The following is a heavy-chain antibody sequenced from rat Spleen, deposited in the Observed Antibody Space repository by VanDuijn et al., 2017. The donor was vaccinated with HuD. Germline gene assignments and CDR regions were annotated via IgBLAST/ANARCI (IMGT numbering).Heavy chain of an antibody. Sequence: EVQLVESGGGSLQPGRSMKLSCAASGFTFSKYDMAWVRQAPTKGLEWVASISYDGSSTYYRDSVKGRFTISRDNAKSTLYLQMDSLRSEDTATYYCARHNSGYGVMDAWGQGVMVTVSS. CDR2: ISYDGSST. CDR3: ARHNSGYGVMDA. J-gene: IGHJ2*01. V-gene: IGHV5-7*01. CDR1: GFTFSKYD. D-gene: IGHD4-3*01.